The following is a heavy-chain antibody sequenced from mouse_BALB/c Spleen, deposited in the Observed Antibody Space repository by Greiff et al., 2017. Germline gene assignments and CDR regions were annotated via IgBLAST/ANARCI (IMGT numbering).Heavy chain of an antibody. CDR2: ISYDGSN. D-gene: IGHD4-1*01. Sequence: EVKLVESGPGLVKPSQSLSLTCSVTGYSITSGYYWNWIRQFPGNKLEWMGYISYDGSNNYNPSLKNRISITRDTSKNQFFLKLNSVTTEDTATYYCARSLTGTFAYWGQGTLVTVSA. J-gene: IGHJ3*01. V-gene: IGHV3-6*02. CDR3: ARSLTGTFAY. CDR1: GYSITSGYY.